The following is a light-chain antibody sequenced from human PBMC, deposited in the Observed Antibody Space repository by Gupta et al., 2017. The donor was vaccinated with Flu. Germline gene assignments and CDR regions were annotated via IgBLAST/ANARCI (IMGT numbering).Light chain of an antibody. Sequence: QPVLTQPPSASGTPGQGGTVSCSGSSPNIGSNTVNWYQQLPGTAPKLLIYSNNQRPSGVPDRFSGSKSGTPASLALSGLQSENEADYYCAAWDDSLNGYVFGTGNKVNGL. CDR1: SPNIGSNT. J-gene: IGLJ1*01. V-gene: IGLV1-44*01. CDR2: SNN. CDR3: AAWDDSLNGYV.